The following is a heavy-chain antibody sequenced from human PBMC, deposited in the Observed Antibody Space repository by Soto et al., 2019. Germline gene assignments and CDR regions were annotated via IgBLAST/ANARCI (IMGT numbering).Heavy chain of an antibody. CDR1: GVTFSSYS. Sequence: GGALRLSCAASGVTFSSYSMHLFRQAPGKGLEWVAVIWYDGSNKYYADSVKGRFTISRDNSKNTLYLQMNSLRAEDTAVYYCARGDYDFWSGYYYYGMAVWGQGTTVTVSS. CDR2: IWYDGSNK. J-gene: IGHJ6*01. V-gene: IGHV3-33*01. D-gene: IGHD3-3*01. CDR3: ARGDYDFWSGYYYYGMAV.